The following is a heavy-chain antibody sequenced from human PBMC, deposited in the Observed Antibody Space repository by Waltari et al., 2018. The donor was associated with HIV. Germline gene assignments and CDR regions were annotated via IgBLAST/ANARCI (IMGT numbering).Heavy chain of an antibody. Sequence: EVHLLESGGGLVHPGGSLRLSCATSGFPFDIYSMACVRQAPGTGLEWVSTISATGSSKYYAVSVKGRLTISRDNSKNTLFLHRNSLRVDDTAVYFCAKAREEASTMTARFDSWGQGYLVTVSA. J-gene: IGHJ4*02. V-gene: IGHV3-23*01. CDR1: GFPFDIYS. CDR3: AKAREEASTMTARFDS. D-gene: IGHD2-21*02. CDR2: ISATGSSK.